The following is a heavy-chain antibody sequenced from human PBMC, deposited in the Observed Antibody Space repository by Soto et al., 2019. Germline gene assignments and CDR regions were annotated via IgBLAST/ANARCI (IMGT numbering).Heavy chain of an antibody. CDR2: IYYSGST. J-gene: IGHJ4*02. D-gene: IGHD3-9*01. V-gene: IGHV4-59*01. Sequence: QVQLQESGPGLVKPSETLSLTCTVSGDSISSYYWSWIRQPPGKGLEWIGYIYYSGSTNYNPSLKSRVTISVDTSKNQFSLKLSSVTAADTAVYYCARGNYDILTGYYSLDYWGQGTLVTVSS. CDR1: GDSISSYY. CDR3: ARGNYDILTGYYSLDY.